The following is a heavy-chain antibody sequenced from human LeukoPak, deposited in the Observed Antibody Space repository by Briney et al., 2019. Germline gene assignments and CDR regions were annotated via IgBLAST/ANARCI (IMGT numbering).Heavy chain of an antibody. CDR3: ARMLIVGVTQGLDY. D-gene: IGHD1-26*01. CDR2: MYYCGST. J-gene: IGHJ4*02. V-gene: IGHV4-59*08. CDR1: GGSINSHY. Sequence: SSETLSLTCTVSGGSINSHYWNWIRQPPGKGLDWIECMYYCGSTNYNPSLKSRVTISIDTSKKQFSLKLSSVTAADTAVYYCARMLIVGVTQGLDYWGQGTLVTVSS.